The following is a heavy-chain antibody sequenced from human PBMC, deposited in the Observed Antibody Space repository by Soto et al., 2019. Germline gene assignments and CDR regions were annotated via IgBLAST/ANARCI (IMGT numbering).Heavy chain of an antibody. J-gene: IGHJ4*02. CDR1: GFTFSSYA. CDR2: ISYDGSNK. D-gene: IGHD6-13*01. CDR3: ARVGSIAAAASAEYYFDY. V-gene: IGHV3-30-3*01. Sequence: GGSLRLSCAASGFTFSSYAMHWVRQAPGKGLERVAVISYDGSNKYYADSVKGRFTISRDNSKNTLYLQMNSLRAEDTAVYYCARVGSIAAAASAEYYFDYWGQGTLVTVSS.